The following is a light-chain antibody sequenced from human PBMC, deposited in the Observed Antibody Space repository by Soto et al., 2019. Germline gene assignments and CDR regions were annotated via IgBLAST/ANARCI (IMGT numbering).Light chain of an antibody. CDR1: SSDVGGYNY. V-gene: IGLV2-14*03. CDR2: DVS. Sequence: QSALTQPASVSGSPGQSITISCTGTSSDVGGYNYVSWYQHHPGKAPKLMIFDVSNRPSGVSNRFSGSKSGNTASLTISGLQPEDEADYYCSSYTTRSTRQIVFGNGTKLTVL. J-gene: IGLJ1*01. CDR3: SSYTTRSTRQIV.